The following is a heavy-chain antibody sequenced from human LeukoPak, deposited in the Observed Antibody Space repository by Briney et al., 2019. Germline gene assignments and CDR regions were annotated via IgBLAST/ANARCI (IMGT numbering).Heavy chain of an antibody. CDR3: ARGVTTVTPWYFDY. D-gene: IGHD4-17*01. J-gene: IGHJ4*02. CDR1: GGTFSSYA. CDR2: IIPIFGTA. V-gene: IGHV1-69*13. Sequence: GASVKVSCKASGGTFSSYAISWVRQAPGQGLEWMGGIIPIFGTANYAQKFQGRVTITADGSTSTAYMELSSLRSEDTAVYYCARGVTTVTPWYFDYWGQGTLVTVSS.